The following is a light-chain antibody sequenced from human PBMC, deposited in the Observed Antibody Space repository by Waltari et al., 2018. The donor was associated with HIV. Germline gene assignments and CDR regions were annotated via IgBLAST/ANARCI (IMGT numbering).Light chain of an antibody. CDR3: ASWDDSLNGYV. CDR2: SNK. CDR1: SPTIGSNA. J-gene: IGLJ1*01. V-gene: IGLV1-44*01. Sequence: QSVLTQPPSASGTPGQRVTIPCSGSSPTIGSNAVHWYQQLPGTAPKLLIYSNKQRPSGVPDRFSGSKSGTSASLAISGLQSEDEADYYCASWDDSLNGYVFGTGTKVTVL.